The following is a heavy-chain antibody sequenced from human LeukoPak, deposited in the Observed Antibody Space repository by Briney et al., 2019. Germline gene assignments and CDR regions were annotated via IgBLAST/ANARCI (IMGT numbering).Heavy chain of an antibody. CDR1: GFTFSSYS. V-gene: IGHV3-48*01. D-gene: IGHD5-24*01. J-gene: IGHJ3*02. Sequence: PGGSLRLSCAASGFTFSSYSMNWVRQAPGKGLEWVSYISSSSSTIYYADSVKGRFTISRDNAKNSLYLQMNSLRAEDTAVYYCARRYPRGGWLQSNDAFDIWGQGTMVTVSS. CDR2: ISSSSSTI. CDR3: ARRYPRGGWLQSNDAFDI.